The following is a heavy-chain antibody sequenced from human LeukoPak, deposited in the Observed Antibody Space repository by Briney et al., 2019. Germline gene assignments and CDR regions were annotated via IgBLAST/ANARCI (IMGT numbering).Heavy chain of an antibody. Sequence: PGGSLRLSCAASGFTFRGSAMHWVRQAPGKGLEWLAVFSRDGINRCYTESVKGRFTISRDNSKNTFYLQMNSLRIEDTAIYYCAAGKLDASGFDFMLPFWGQGTLVSVSS. V-gene: IGHV3-30*10. D-gene: IGHD5-12*01. J-gene: IGHJ4*02. CDR3: AAGKLDASGFDFMLPF. CDR2: FSRDGINR. CDR1: GFTFRGSA.